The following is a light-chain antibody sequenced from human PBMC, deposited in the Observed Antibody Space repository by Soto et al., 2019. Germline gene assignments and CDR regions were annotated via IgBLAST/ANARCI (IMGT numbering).Light chain of an antibody. CDR3: QHYNSYSEA. Sequence: HMGQAPSTLFKAVGAKFPISPRASQTISSWLAWYQQKPGKAPKLLIYKASTLKSGVPSRFSGSGSGTEFTLTISSLQPDDFATYYCQHYNSYSEAFGQGTKVDIK. V-gene: IGKV1-5*03. CDR2: KAS. CDR1: QTISSW. J-gene: IGKJ1*01.